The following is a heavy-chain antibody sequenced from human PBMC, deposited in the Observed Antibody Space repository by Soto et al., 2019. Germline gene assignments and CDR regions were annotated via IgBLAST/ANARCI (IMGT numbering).Heavy chain of an antibody. CDR1: GGSFSGYY. Sequence: PSETLSLTCAVYGGSFSGYYWCWIRQPPGKXLEWIGEINHSGSTNYNPSLKSRVTISVDTSKNQFSLKLSSVTAADTAVYYCARAKTLVYAILNYYYGMDVWGQGTTVTVSS. J-gene: IGHJ6*02. CDR2: INHSGST. D-gene: IGHD2-8*01. CDR3: ARAKTLVYAILNYYYGMDV. V-gene: IGHV4-34*01.